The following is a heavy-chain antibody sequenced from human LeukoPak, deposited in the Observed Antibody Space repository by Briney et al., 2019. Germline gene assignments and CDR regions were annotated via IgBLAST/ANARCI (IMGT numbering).Heavy chain of an antibody. CDR3: ASPYCSSTSCYGPFDY. CDR2: ISGSGGST. CDR1: GFTFSSYW. D-gene: IGHD2-2*01. J-gene: IGHJ4*02. Sequence: GGSLRLSCAASGFTFSSYWMSWVRQAPGKGLEWVSVISGSGGSTYYADSVKGRFTISRDNSKNTLYLQMNSLRAEDTAVYYCASPYCSSTSCYGPFDYWGQGTLVTVSS. V-gene: IGHV3-23*01.